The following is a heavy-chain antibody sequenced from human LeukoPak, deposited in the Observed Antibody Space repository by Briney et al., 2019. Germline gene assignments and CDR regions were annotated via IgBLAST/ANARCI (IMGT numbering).Heavy chain of an antibody. D-gene: IGHD3-22*01. CDR1: GGTFSSYA. CDR2: IIPIFGTA. V-gene: IGHV1-69*13. J-gene: IGHJ6*02. CDR3: ARDRGITMIVVVHRDYGMDV. Sequence: SVKVSCKASGGTFSSYAISWVRQAPGQGLEWMGGIIPIFGTASYAQKFQGRVTITADESTSTAYMELSSLRSEDTAVYYCARDRGITMIVVVHRDYGMDVWGQGTTVTVSS.